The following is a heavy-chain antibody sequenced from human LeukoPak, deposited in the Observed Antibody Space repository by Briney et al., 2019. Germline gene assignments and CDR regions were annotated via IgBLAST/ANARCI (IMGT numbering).Heavy chain of an antibody. CDR1: GYTFTSYD. J-gene: IGHJ4*02. CDR2: MNPNSGNT. Sequence: ASVKVSCKASGYTFTSYDINWVRQATGQGLEWMGWMNPNSGNTGYAQKFQGRVTMTRNTSISTAYMELSSLRSEDTAVYYCARAQISYSGCDFGYWGQGTLVTVSS. D-gene: IGHD5-12*01. CDR3: ARAQISYSGCDFGY. V-gene: IGHV1-8*01.